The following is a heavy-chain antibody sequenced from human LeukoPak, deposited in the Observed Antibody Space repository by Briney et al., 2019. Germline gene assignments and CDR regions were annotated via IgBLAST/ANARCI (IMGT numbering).Heavy chain of an antibody. CDR2: IYYSGST. CDR1: GGSISSSSYY. D-gene: IGHD2-21*01. V-gene: IGHV4-39*01. CDR3: ARQATRGAVVIASGAFDI. Sequence: SETLSLTCTVSGGSISSSSYYWGWIRQPPGKGLEWIGSIYYSGSTYYNPSLKSRVTISVDTSKNQFSLKLSSVTAADTAVYYCARQATRGAVVIASGAFDIWGQGTMVTVSS. J-gene: IGHJ3*02.